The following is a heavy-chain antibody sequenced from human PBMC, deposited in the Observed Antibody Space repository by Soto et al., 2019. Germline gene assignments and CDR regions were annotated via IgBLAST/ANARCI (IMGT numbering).Heavy chain of an antibody. CDR2: IYYSGST. CDR3: ARGRYCSGGSCYSYWNYFDY. V-gene: IGHV4-59*01. Sequence: LSLTCTVSGGSISSYYWSWIRQPPGKGLEWIGYIYYSGSTNYNPSLKSRVTISVDTSKNQFSLKLSSVTAADTAVYYCARGRYCSGGSCYSYWNYFDYWGQGTLVTVSS. J-gene: IGHJ4*02. CDR1: GGSISSYY. D-gene: IGHD2-15*01.